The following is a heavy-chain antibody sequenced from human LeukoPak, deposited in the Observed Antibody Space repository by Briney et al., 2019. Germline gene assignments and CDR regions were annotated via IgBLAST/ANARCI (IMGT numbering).Heavy chain of an antibody. CDR2: INHSGST. J-gene: IGHJ5*02. CDR1: GGSFSGYY. D-gene: IGHD6-13*01. V-gene: IGHV4-34*01. Sequence: SETLSLTCAVYGGSFSGYYWSWIRQPPGKGLEWIGEINHSGSTNYNPSLKSRVTISVDTSKNQFSLKLSSVTAADTAVYYCASRPCSIAAAGNWFDPWGQGTLVTVSS. CDR3: ASRPCSIAAAGNWFDP.